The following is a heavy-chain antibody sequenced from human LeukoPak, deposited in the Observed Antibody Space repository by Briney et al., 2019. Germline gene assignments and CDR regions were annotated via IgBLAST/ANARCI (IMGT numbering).Heavy chain of an antibody. V-gene: IGHV4-4*07. D-gene: IGHD6-19*01. CDR2: IFTSGST. CDR3: ARVHSSGWFDY. J-gene: IGHJ4*02. Sequence: SETLSLTCTVSGGSITNYYWSWIRQPAGKGLEWIGRIFTSGSTNYNPSLKSRFTIFDDMSKNQFSRKLSSVIAADTAVYYCARVHSSGWFDYWGQGTLVTVSS. CDR1: GGSITNYY.